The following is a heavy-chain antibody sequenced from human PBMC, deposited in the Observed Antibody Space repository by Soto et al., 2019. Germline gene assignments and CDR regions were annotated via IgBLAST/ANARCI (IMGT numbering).Heavy chain of an antibody. CDR3: ARGAADYGDAFDI. Sequence: QVRLKESGPGLVNPSQTLSLTCSVSGDSTSRGGYYWSWTRKHPGKGLEWIGYIYWSGNTYFNPSLKSRVSISLVTSSNQLSLNLTSVTAADTAVYYCARGAADYGDAFDIWGKGATVTVAS. CDR2: IYWSGNT. D-gene: IGHD4-17*01. V-gene: IGHV4-31*03. CDR1: GDSTSRGGYY. J-gene: IGHJ3*02.